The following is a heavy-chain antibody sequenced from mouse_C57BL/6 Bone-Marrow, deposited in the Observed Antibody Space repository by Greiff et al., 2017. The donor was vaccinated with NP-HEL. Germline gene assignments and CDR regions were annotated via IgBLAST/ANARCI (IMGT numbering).Heavy chain of an antibody. J-gene: IGHJ2*02. V-gene: IGHV1-82*01. Sequence: QVQLKQSGPGLVKPGGSVKISCTASGYAFSSSGMNWVKQRPGKGLEWIGRIYPGGGDNNYNGKVKGRATLTADKSYSTAYMQITSLTSEDTAMYLCARRKDYYGSCSYYIDYWGQGTSLTVSS. CDR2: IYPGGGDN. CDR1: GYAFSSSG. D-gene: IGHD1-1*01. CDR3: ARRKDYYGSCSYYIDY.